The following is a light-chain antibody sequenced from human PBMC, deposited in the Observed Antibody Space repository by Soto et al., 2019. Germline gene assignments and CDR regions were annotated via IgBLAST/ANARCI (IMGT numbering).Light chain of an antibody. J-gene: IGKJ1*01. Sequence: DIQMTQSPSSLSASVGDRVTITCRATQNISNYLNWYQQKPGRAPKLLIYDASNLEAGVPSRLSGSGSGTDFTLTISSLQPEDVATYYCQKYDSAPTFGQGTKVDIK. CDR2: DAS. CDR1: QNISNY. CDR3: QKYDSAPT. V-gene: IGKV1-33*01.